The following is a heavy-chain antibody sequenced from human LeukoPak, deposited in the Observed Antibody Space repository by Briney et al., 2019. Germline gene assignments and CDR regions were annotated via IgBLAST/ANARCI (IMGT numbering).Heavy chain of an antibody. CDR2: IYYSGST. CDR1: GGSISSYY. J-gene: IGHJ6*02. D-gene: IGHD2-2*01. V-gene: IGHV4-59*01. Sequence: SGTLSLTCTASGGSISSYYWSWIRQPPGKGLEWIGYIYYSGSTNYNPSLKSRVTISVDTSKNQFSLKLSSVTAADTAVYYCARVVGYCSSTSCYYYGMDVWGQGTTVTVSS. CDR3: ARVVGYCSSTSCYYYGMDV.